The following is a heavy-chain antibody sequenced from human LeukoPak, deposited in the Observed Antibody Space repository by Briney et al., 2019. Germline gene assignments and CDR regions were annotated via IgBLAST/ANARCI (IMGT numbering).Heavy chain of an antibody. J-gene: IGHJ3*02. D-gene: IGHD3-10*01. CDR2: ISYDGSDK. V-gene: IGHV3-30*18. Sequence: GSLRLSCAASGFTFSSYGMHWVRQAPGKGLEWVAIISYDGSDKYYADSVKGRFTISRDNSKNTLYLQMNSLRAEDTAVYYCAKDFGEAAFDIWGQGTMVTVSS. CDR1: GFTFSSYG. CDR3: AKDFGEAAFDI.